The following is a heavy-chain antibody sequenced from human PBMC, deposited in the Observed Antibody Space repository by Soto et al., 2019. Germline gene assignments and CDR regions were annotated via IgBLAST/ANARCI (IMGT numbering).Heavy chain of an antibody. D-gene: IGHD6-13*01. V-gene: IGHV1-69*13. J-gene: IGHJ6*02. CDR3: ARATSIAGHYYGMDV. CDR1: GGTFSSYA. Sequence: SVKVSFKASGGTFSSYAISWVRQAPGQGLEWMGGIIPIFGTANYAQKFQGRVTITADESTSTAYMELSSLRSEDTAVYYCARATSIAGHYYGMDVWGQGTTVTVSS. CDR2: IIPIFGTA.